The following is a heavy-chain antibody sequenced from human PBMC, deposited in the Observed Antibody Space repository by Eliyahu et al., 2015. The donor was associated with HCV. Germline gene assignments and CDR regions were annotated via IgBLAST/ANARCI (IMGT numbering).Heavy chain of an antibody. Sequence: QLQLRESGPGLVKPSETLSLTCTVSGASISSSGGSWGWVRQPPGKGLGWVGSFYFGGNTHYNPSLRSRVTLSVDPSTNQFSLNVKSMAAADTAVYYCARHVGSYFYYGLDVWGQGTTVTVSS. CDR1: GASISSSGGS. V-gene: IGHV4-39*01. CDR3: ARHVGSYFYYGLDV. CDR2: FYFGGNT. J-gene: IGHJ6*02.